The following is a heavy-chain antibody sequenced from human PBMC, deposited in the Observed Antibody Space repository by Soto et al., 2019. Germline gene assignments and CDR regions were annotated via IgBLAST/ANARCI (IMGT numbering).Heavy chain of an antibody. V-gene: IGHV3-33*01. D-gene: IGHD6-13*01. Sequence: QVQLVESGGGVVQPGRSLRLSCAASGFTFSSYGMHWVRQAPGKGLAWVAVIWYDGRNKYYADSVKGRFSITRDNSNNTLYLQMNSLRAEDTAVYYCARGTAAAGGYWGQGSLVTVSS. CDR2: IWYDGRNK. CDR1: GFTFSSYG. J-gene: IGHJ4*02. CDR3: ARGTAAAGGY.